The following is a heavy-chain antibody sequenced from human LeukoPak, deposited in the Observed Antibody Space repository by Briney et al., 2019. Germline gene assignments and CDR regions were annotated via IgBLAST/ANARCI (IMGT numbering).Heavy chain of an antibody. Sequence: RSGGSLRLSCAASGFTFSSYSMNWVRQAPGKGLEWVSSISSSSSYIYYADSVKGRFTISRDNAKNSLYLQMNSLRVEDTALYYCARAKQWNYYFDYWGQGTLVTVSS. D-gene: IGHD6-19*01. J-gene: IGHJ4*02. CDR2: ISSSSSYI. CDR3: ARAKQWNYYFDY. V-gene: IGHV3-21*01. CDR1: GFTFSSYS.